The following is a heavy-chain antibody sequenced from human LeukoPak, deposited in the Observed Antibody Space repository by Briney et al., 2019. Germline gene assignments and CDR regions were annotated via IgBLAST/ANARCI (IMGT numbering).Heavy chain of an antibody. V-gene: IGHV4-4*07. Sequence: SESLSLTPTLSLGCISSYYWSWIRPPAPKGGEGMGRIYTSGSTNYNPSLKSRVTMSVDTSKNQFSLKLSSVTAADTAVYYCAREAGYQLLCYWFDPWGQGTLVTGSS. J-gene: IGHJ5*02. CDR3: AREAGYQLLCYWFDP. CDR2: IYTSGST. CDR1: LGCISSYY. D-gene: IGHD2-2*01.